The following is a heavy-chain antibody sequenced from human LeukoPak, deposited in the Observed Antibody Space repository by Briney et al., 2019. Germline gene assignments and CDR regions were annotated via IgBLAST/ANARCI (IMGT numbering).Heavy chain of an antibody. CDR1: GGSISIGGYY. V-gene: IGHV4-31*03. CDR3: ARVTSGEFADY. Sequence: SETLSLTCTVSGGSISIGGYYWSWIRRHPGKGLEWIGYIYYSGITYYNPSLKSRVTISVDTSKNQFSLYLSSVTAADTAVYYCARVTSGEFADYWGQGTLVTVSS. D-gene: IGHD3-10*01. CDR2: IYYSGIT. J-gene: IGHJ4*02.